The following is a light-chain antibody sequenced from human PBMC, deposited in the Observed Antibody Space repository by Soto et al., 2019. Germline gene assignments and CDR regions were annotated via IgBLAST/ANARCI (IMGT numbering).Light chain of an antibody. V-gene: IGKV1-33*01. CDR3: QQYEHIPIT. J-gene: IGKJ5*01. CDR1: EAINNY. CDR2: DVS. Sequence: DVQMTQSPSSLSASVGDSVTITCQASEAINNYLNWYQQTPGKAPKLLIYDVSTLETGVPSRFSGRRSGTEFTLTITTLQPEDFATYYCQQYEHIPITFVQGTRLDIK.